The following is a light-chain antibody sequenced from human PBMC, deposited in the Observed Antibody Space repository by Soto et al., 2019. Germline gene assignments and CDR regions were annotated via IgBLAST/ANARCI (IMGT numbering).Light chain of an antibody. CDR3: CSYAGGSSYV. CDR2: EGN. V-gene: IGLV2-23*01. Sequence: QSVLTQPASVSGSDGQSITISCTGSSSDVGSYNHVSWYQQRPGKAPKFMIYEGNKRPSGVSNRFSGPKSGNTASLTISGLQGDDEADYYCCSYAGGSSYVFGTGTKVTVL. CDR1: SSDVGSYNH. J-gene: IGLJ1*01.